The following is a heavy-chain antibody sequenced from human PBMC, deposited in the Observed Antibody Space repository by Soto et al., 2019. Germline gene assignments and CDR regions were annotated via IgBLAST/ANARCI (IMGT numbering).Heavy chain of an antibody. D-gene: IGHD3-10*01. CDR2: IKQDGSEK. Sequence: PGGSLRLSCAASGFAFSNYWMSWVRQAPGKGLEWVANIKQDGSEKYYADSVKGRLTISRDNAKNSLYLQMNSLRGEDTAVYYCARERQIGSGSPNPFDYWGQGALVTVSS. CDR1: GFAFSNYW. CDR3: ARERQIGSGSPNPFDY. J-gene: IGHJ4*02. V-gene: IGHV3-7*01.